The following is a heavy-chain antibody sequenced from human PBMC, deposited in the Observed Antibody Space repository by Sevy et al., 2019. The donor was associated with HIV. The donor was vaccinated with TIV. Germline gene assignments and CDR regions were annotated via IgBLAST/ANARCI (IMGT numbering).Heavy chain of an antibody. V-gene: IGHV3-21*01. CDR1: GFTFSSYS. J-gene: IGHJ4*02. Sequence: GGSLRLSCAASGFTFSSYSMNWVRQAPGKGLEWVSSISSSSSYIYYADSVKGRFTISRDNAKNSLYLQRNSLRAEDTAVYYCARPTAVAGFDYWGQGTLVTVSS. CDR2: ISSSSSYI. D-gene: IGHD6-19*01. CDR3: ARPTAVAGFDY.